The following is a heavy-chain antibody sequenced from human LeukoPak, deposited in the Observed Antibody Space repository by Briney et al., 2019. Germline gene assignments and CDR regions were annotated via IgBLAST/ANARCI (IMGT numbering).Heavy chain of an antibody. CDR3: ASPLNGDSANWFDP. CDR1: GGTFSRYA. V-gene: IGHV1-69*13. CDR2: IIPIFGTA. J-gene: IGHJ5*02. Sequence: SVKVSCKASGGTFSRYAISWVRQAPGQGLEWMGGIIPIFGTANYAQKFQGRVTITADESASTAYMELSSLRSEDTAVYYCASPLNGDSANWFDPWGQGTLVTVSS. D-gene: IGHD4-17*01.